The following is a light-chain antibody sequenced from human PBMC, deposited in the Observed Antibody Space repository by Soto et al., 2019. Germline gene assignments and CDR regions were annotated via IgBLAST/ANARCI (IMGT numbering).Light chain of an antibody. Sequence: QSALTQPRSVSGSPGQSVTISCTGTSSDVGGYSYVSWYQQHPGKAPTLIIYDVTKRPSGVPDRFSGSKSGNTASLTISGLQAEDEADYYFCSFAGTYTYVFGTGTKLTVL. J-gene: IGLJ1*01. CDR1: SSDVGGYSY. V-gene: IGLV2-11*01. CDR2: DVT. CDR3: CSFAGTYTYV.